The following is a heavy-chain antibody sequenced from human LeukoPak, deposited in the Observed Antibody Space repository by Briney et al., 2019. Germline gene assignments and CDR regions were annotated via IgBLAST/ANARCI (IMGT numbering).Heavy chain of an antibody. CDR3: ARTSDYGSGSYQDY. V-gene: IGHV4-59*10. CDR1: GGSFSGYY. Sequence: SETLSLTCAVYGGSFSGYYWSWIRQPAGKGLEWIGRIYTSGSTNYNPSLKSRVTISVDTSKNQFSLKLSSVTAADTAVYYCARTSDYGSGSYQDYWGQGTLVTVSS. J-gene: IGHJ4*02. D-gene: IGHD3-10*01. CDR2: IYTSGST.